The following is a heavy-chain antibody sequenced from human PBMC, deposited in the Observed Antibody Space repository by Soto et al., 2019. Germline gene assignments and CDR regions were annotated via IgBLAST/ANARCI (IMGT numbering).Heavy chain of an antibody. J-gene: IGHJ4*02. Sequence: EVQLVESGEGLVQPGGSLRLSCAASGFTFSSYNIHWIRQAPGKGLEFVSAISRSGDRTYYADSVKGRFTITRDNSKNTVSLKMGSLKAEDIAVYYCAKARSSSGQSYYFDSWGRGDLVSVSS. CDR3: AKARSSSGQSYYFDS. CDR2: ISRSGDRT. CDR1: GFTFSSYN. V-gene: IGHV3-64*02. D-gene: IGHD2-2*01.